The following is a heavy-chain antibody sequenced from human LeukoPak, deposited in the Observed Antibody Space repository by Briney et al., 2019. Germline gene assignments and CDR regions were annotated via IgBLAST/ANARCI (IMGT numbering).Heavy chain of an antibody. J-gene: IGHJ6*03. V-gene: IGHV4-34*01. D-gene: IGHD6-6*01. Sequence: PSETLSLTCAVYGGSFSGYYWSWIRQPPGKGLEWIGEINHSGSTNYNPSLKSRVTISVDTSKNQFSLKLSSVTAADTAVYYCARRFKQLGPHYYYYYYMDVWGKGTTVTVSS. CDR1: GGSFSGYY. CDR2: INHSGST. CDR3: ARRFKQLGPHYYYYYYMDV.